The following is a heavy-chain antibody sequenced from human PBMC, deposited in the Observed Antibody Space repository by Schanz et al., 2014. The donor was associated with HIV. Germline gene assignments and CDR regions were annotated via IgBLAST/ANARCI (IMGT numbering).Heavy chain of an antibody. Sequence: QVQLVQSGAAVKKPGSSVKVSCRASGGTFSIYAINWVRQAPGQGLQWMGVINTNGGGTSDTLQGRVIITRDTSTRTVYMYLSNLRFEDSAVYYCAREKMDTGGLDVWGQGTTVTVSS. V-gene: IGHV1-46*01. J-gene: IGHJ6*02. CDR2: INTNGGGT. CDR3: AREKMDTGGLDV. CDR1: GGTFSIYA.